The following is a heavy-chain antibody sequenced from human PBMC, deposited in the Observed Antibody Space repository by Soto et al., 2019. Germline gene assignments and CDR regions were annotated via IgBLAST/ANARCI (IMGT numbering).Heavy chain of an antibody. Sequence: QVQLQESGPGLVKPSETLSLTCTVSGGSIGSFTNHYCSWIRLPPGKGLEWIGYISKSGYTSYNPSLKSRVMLSVDTSKNQCSLELTSVIAADAAVYYCTTQGFGVLHGLVDVWGQGTTVTVSS. CDR3: TTQGFGVLHGLVDV. CDR1: GGSIGSFTNHY. CDR2: ISKSGYT. J-gene: IGHJ6*02. V-gene: IGHV4-59*08. D-gene: IGHD3-10*01.